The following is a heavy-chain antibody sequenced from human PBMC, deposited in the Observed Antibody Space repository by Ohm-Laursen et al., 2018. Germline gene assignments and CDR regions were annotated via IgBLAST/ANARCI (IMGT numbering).Heavy chain of an antibody. J-gene: IGHJ5*02. CDR1: GGTFSSYA. Sequence: SSVKVSCKASGGTFSSYAISWVRQAPGQGLEWMGRIIPILGIANYAQKFQGRVTITADKSTSTAYMELSSLRSEDTAVYYCARVGQEGWFDPWGQGTLVTVSS. CDR2: IIPILGIA. V-gene: IGHV1-69*04. CDR3: ARVGQEGWFDP.